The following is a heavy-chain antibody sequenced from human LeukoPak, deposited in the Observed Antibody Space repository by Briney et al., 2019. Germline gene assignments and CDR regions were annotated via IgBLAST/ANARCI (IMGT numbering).Heavy chain of an antibody. V-gene: IGHV1-2*02. CDR2: INPNSGGT. CDR1: GYTFTVYF. CDR3: AVDSSASDLDY. J-gene: IGHJ4*02. Sequence: ASVKVSCKAPGYTFTVYFIHWVRQAPGQGLEWMGWINPNSGGTNYAQKFQGRVSMTRDTSISTAYMELSRLRSDDTAVFYCAVDSSASDLDYWGQGTLASASS. D-gene: IGHD3-22*01.